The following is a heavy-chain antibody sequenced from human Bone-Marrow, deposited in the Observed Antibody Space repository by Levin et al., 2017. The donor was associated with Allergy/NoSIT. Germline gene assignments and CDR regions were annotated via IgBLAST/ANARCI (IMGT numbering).Heavy chain of an antibody. Sequence: GGSLRLSCTASGFNLRNFGIHWVRQAPGRGLEWLAVIWYDGRNKYYAESVRGRLSLSRDNARSTVSLQIDDLTAEATAVYYCARDKKAEQAGTGGQNFYYYGMDIWGQGTTVTVS. V-gene: IGHV3-33*01. D-gene: IGHD1-14*01. CDR1: GFNLRNFG. CDR3: ARDKKAEQAGTGGQNFYYYGMDI. J-gene: IGHJ6*02. CDR2: IWYDGRNK.